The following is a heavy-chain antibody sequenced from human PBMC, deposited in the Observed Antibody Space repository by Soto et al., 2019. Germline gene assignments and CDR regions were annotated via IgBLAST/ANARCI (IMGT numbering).Heavy chain of an antibody. Sequence: SVKVSCKASGGTFSSYAISWVRQAPGQGLEWMGGIIPIFGTANYAQKFQGRVTITADESTSTAYMELSSLRSEDTAVYYCAKDIVVVVAATHYYYGMDVWGQGTTVTVSS. CDR3: AKDIVVVVAATHYYYGMDV. J-gene: IGHJ6*02. V-gene: IGHV1-69*13. D-gene: IGHD2-15*01. CDR2: IIPIFGTA. CDR1: GGTFSSYA.